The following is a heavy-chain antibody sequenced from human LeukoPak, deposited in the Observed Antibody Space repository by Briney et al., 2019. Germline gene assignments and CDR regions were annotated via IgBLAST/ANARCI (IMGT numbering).Heavy chain of an antibody. Sequence: GGSLRLSCAASGFTFSSYEMNWVRQAPGKGLEWVSYISSSGSTIYYADSVKGRFTISRDNAKNSLYLQMNSLRAEDTAVYYCTRAGIGLLRYFDWLLGLDYWGQGTLVTVSS. CDR2: ISSSGSTI. CDR3: TRAGIGLLRYFDWLLGLDY. D-gene: IGHD3-9*01. CDR1: GFTFSSYE. J-gene: IGHJ4*02. V-gene: IGHV3-48*03.